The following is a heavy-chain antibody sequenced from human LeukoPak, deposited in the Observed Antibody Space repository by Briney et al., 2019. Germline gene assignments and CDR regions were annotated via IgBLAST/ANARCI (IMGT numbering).Heavy chain of an antibody. CDR3: ARHRSAMVTLFGY. Sequence: GSLRLSYAASGFTFNTYAMSWVRQPPGKGLEWIGEINHSGSTNYNPSLKSRVTISVDTSKNQFSLKLSSVTAADTAVYYCARHRSAMVTLFGYWGQGTLVTVSS. J-gene: IGHJ4*02. V-gene: IGHV4-34*01. CDR2: INHSGST. CDR1: GFTFNTYA. D-gene: IGHD5-18*01.